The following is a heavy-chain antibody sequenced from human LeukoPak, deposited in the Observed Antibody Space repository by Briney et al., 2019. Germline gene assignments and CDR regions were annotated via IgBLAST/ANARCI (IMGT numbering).Heavy chain of an antibody. CDR2: IRYDGNNK. Sequence: GGSLRLSCAVSGFIFSNYGIHWVRQAPGKGLEWVAFIRYDGNNKYYADSVKGRFTISRDNAKNSLYLQMNSLRAEDTAVYYCARGPTNGQAFDYWGQGTLVSVSS. CDR3: ARGPTNGQAFDY. D-gene: IGHD2-8*01. J-gene: IGHJ4*02. CDR1: GFIFSNYG. V-gene: IGHV3-30*02.